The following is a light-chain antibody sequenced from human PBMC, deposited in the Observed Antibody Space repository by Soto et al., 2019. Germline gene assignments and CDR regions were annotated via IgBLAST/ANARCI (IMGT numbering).Light chain of an antibody. Sequence: EIVLTQSPGTLSLSPGERATLSCRASQSVSRSYLSWYQQKPGQAPRLLIYAASSRATGIPDRFSGSGSGTDFTLTISRLEPEDFAVYYCQQYGSSPFTFGGGTKVEIK. V-gene: IGKV3-20*01. CDR1: QSVSRSY. CDR3: QQYGSSPFT. J-gene: IGKJ4*01. CDR2: AAS.